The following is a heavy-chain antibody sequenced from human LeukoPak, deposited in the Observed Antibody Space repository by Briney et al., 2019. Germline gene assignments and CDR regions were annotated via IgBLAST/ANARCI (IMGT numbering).Heavy chain of an antibody. CDR3: ARNVRFLEWDYYYMDV. CDR2: IYYSGST. J-gene: IGHJ6*03. D-gene: IGHD3-3*01. V-gene: IGHV4-59*01. CDR1: GCSISSYY. Sequence: SETLSLTCTVSGCSISSYYWSWIRQPPGKGLEWIGDIYYSGSTNYNPSLKSRVTISVDTSKNQFSLKLSSVTAADTAVYYCARNVRFLEWDYYYMDVWGKGTTVTVSS.